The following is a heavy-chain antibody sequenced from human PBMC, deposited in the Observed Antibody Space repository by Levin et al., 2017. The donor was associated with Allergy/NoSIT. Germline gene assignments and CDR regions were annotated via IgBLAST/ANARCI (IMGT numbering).Heavy chain of an antibody. Sequence: GGSLRLSCAASGFTFSDYYMSWIRQAPGKGLEWVSYISSSSSYTNYADSVKGRFTISRDNAKNSLYLQMNSLRAEDTAVYYCARALYSSGYPYWGQGTLVTVSS. J-gene: IGHJ4*02. CDR3: ARALYSSGYPY. D-gene: IGHD6-19*01. CDR2: ISSSSSYT. CDR1: GFTFSDYY. V-gene: IGHV3-11*05.